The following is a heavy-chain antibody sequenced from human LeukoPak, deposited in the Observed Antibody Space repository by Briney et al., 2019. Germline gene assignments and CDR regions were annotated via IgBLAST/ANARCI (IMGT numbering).Heavy chain of an antibody. CDR1: GFTFSSYA. CDR3: TSLTPYYYNSSGYYRDY. Sequence: PGRSLTLSCAASGFTFSSYAMHWVRQASGKGLEWVGRIRSKANSYATAYAASVKGRFTISRDDSKNTAYLQMNSLKTEDTAVYYCTSLTPYYYNSSGYYRDYWGQGTLVTVSS. J-gene: IGHJ4*02. CDR2: IRSKANSYAT. V-gene: IGHV3-73*01. D-gene: IGHD3-22*01.